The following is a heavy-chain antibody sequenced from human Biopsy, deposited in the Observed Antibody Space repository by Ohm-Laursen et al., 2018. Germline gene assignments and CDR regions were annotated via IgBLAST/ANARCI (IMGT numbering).Heavy chain of an antibody. CDR3: ARDSGILNYGNFKYYHYYGMDV. D-gene: IGHD4-11*01. Sequence: GTLSLTWTVSGDAVTKYYWSWIRQPPGKGLEWIGHIYYSVMTNYNPSLQSRVSISVDTSRNQVSLTLSSVTAADTAVYYCARDSGILNYGNFKYYHYYGMDVWGQGTKVTVSS. CDR2: IYYSVMT. J-gene: IGHJ6*02. V-gene: IGHV4-59*02. CDR1: GDAVTKYY.